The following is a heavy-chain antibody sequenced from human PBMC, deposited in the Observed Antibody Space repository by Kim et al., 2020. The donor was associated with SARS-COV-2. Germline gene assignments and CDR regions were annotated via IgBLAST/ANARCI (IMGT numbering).Heavy chain of an antibody. CDR2: IKQDGSEK. CDR3: ARTDGSWYPYYYYGMDV. J-gene: IGHJ6*02. Sequence: GGSLRLSCAASGFTFSSYWMSWVRQAPGKGLEWVANIKQDGSEKYYVDSVKGRFTISRDNAKNSLYLQMNSLRAEDTAVYYCARTDGSWYPYYYYGMDVWGQGTTVTVSS. V-gene: IGHV3-7*05. CDR1: GFTFSSYW. D-gene: IGHD6-13*01.